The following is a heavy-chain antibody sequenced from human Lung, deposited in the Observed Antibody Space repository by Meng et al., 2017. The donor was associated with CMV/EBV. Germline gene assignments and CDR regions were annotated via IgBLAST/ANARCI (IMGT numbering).Heavy chain of an antibody. V-gene: IGHV3-30*04. CDR3: ARDPTQYYYDTSGYYPDS. J-gene: IGHJ4*02. CDR1: TFSTYG. CDR2: ISYDGRNK. Sequence: TFSTYGMHWVRQAPGKRLEWVAVISYDGRNKNYADSVKGRFTISRDDSKNTLYLLMNSLRAEDTAVYYCARDPTQYYYDTSGYYPDSWGQGTLVTVSS. D-gene: IGHD3-22*01.